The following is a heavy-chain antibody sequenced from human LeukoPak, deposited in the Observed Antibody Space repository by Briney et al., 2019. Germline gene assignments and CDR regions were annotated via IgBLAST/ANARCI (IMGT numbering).Heavy chain of an antibody. J-gene: IGHJ4*02. D-gene: IGHD1-26*01. CDR2: ISSSSDYT. Sequence: GGSLRLSCAASGFTFSDYYMTWIRQAPGKGLECVSYISSSSDYTNYPDSVKGRFTISRDNAKNSLYLQMDSLRVDETALYYCARLKVGTTNRFDYWGQGTLVTVSS. V-gene: IGHV3-11*03. CDR3: ARLKVGTTNRFDY. CDR1: GFTFSDYY.